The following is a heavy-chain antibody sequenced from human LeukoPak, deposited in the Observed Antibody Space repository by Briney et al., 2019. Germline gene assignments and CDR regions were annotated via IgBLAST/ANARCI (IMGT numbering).Heavy chain of an antibody. CDR1: GGSISSSSYY. V-gene: IGHV4-39*01. D-gene: IGHD2-8*01. CDR2: IYYSGST. Sequence: SETLSLTCTVSGGSISSSSYYWGWIRQPPGKGLEWIGSIYYSGSTYYNPSLKSRVTISADTSKNQFSLKLSSVTAADTAVYYCASLGYCTNGVCPNYYYYYGMDVWGQGTTVTVSS. CDR3: ASLGYCTNGVCPNYYYYYGMDV. J-gene: IGHJ6*02.